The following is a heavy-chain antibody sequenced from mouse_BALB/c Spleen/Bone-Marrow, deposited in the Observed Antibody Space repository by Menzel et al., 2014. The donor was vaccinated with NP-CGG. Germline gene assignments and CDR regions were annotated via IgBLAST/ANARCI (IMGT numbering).Heavy chain of an antibody. J-gene: IGHJ4*01. V-gene: IGHV1S29*02. CDR1: GYTFTDYN. Sequence: EVQLQQSGPELVKPGASEKISCKASGYTFTDYNMHWVKQSHGKSLEWIGYIYPYNGGTGYNQKFKSKATLTVDNSSSTAYMERRSLASEDPAVFSCATPAYTYSRYGFAMDYWGQGTSVTVSS. D-gene: IGHD2-14*01. CDR2: IYPYNGGT. CDR3: ATPAYTYSRYGFAMDY.